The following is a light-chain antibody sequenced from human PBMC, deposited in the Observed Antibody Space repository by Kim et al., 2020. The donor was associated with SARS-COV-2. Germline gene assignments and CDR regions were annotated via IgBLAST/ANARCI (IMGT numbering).Light chain of an antibody. CDR1: QSVTANK. CDR2: RAS. CDR3: QQYFTAPLT. V-gene: IGKV3-20*01. Sequence: LSPGERATLSCRASQSVTANKLAWIQQKPGQAPRFLIYRASSRATGIPDRFSGSGSGTDFTLTISRLEPEDFAVYYCQQYFTAPLTVGGVTKLEI. J-gene: IGKJ4*01.